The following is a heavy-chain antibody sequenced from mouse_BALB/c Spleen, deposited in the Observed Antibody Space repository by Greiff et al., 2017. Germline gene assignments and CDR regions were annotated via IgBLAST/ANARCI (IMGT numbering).Heavy chain of an antibody. V-gene: IGHV3-8*02. CDR2: ISYSGST. CDR3: ARRITTVVATKGFYAMDY. Sequence: EVQLQQSGPSLVKPSQTLSLTCSVTGDSITSGYWNWIRKFPGNKLEYMGYISYSGSTYYNPSLKSRISITRDTSKNQYYLQLNSVTTEDTATYYCARRITTVVATKGFYAMDYWGQGTSVTVSS. D-gene: IGHD1-1*01. J-gene: IGHJ4*01. CDR1: GDSITSGY.